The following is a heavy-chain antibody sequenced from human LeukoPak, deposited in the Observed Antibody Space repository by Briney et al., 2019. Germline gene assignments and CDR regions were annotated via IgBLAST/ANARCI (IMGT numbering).Heavy chain of an antibody. V-gene: IGHV1-69*13. D-gene: IGHD4-11*01. CDR2: IIPIFGTA. J-gene: IGHJ4*02. Sequence: ASVKVSCKASGGTFSSYAISWVRQAPGQGLEWMGGIIPIFGTANYAQKFQGRVTITEDESTSTAYMELSSLRSEDTAVYYCASCDCYSNYLFWYFDYWGQGTLVTVSS. CDR1: GGTFSSYA. CDR3: ASCDCYSNYLFWYFDY.